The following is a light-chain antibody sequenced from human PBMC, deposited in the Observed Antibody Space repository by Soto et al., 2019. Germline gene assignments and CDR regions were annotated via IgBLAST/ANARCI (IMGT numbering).Light chain of an antibody. CDR2: GAS. CDR3: QQYGSSPVT. CDR1: QSVSSSY. Sequence: EIVSTQSPGTLSLSPGERATLSCRASQSVSSSYLAWYQQKPGQAPRLLIYGASSRATGIPDRFSGSGSGTDFTLTISRLEPEDFEVYYCQQYGSSPVTFGQGTRLEIX. J-gene: IGKJ5*01. V-gene: IGKV3-20*01.